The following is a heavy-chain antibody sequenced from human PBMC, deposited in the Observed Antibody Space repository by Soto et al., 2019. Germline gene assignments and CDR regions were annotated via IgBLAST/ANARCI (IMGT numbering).Heavy chain of an antibody. Sequence: SETLSLTCDVSGASVNSDIYYWSWVRQPPGKGLEWIGYIYHSGSTNYNPSLKSRVTISLDTSKNQFSLRLTSVTAADPAVYYCESPNSGIYYYFDYWGQGTLVTVSS. CDR1: GASVNSDIYY. CDR3: ESPNSGIYYYFDY. V-gene: IGHV4-61*01. CDR2: IYHSGST. D-gene: IGHD1-26*01. J-gene: IGHJ4*02.